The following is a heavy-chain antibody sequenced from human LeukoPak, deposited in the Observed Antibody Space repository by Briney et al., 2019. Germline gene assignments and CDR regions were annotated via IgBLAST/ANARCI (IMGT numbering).Heavy chain of an antibody. D-gene: IGHD6-19*01. J-gene: IGHJ4*01. V-gene: IGHV3-48*03. Sequence: GGSLRLSCAVSGFPFSIYEINWVRQAPGKGLEWVSNIGSSGTTIYYADSVKGRFSISRDNAKGSLYLQMNSLRVEDTAVYYCALLAVASDFDYWGHGALVTVSS. CDR2: IGSSGTTI. CDR3: ALLAVASDFDY. CDR1: GFPFSIYE.